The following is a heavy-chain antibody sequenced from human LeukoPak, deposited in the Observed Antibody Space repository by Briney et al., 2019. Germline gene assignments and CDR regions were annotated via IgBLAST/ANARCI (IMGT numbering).Heavy chain of an antibody. V-gene: IGHV4-39*01. J-gene: IGHJ4*02. Sequence: SETLSLTCTVSGGSISSSSYYWGWIRQPPGKGLEWIGTIYYSGSTYYNPSLKSRVTISVDTSKNQFSLKLTSVTAADTAVYYCARLGRYGSGSYLDYWGQGTLVTVSS. CDR1: GGSISSSSYY. D-gene: IGHD3-10*01. CDR2: IYYSGST. CDR3: ARLGRYGSGSYLDY.